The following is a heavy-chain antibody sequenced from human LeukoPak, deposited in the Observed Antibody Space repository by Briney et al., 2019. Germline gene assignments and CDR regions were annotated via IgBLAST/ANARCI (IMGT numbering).Heavy chain of an antibody. J-gene: IGHJ4*02. Sequence: GGSLRLSCAASGFTFSSYSMNWVRQAPGKGLEWVSFISSSRSYIYYADSVKGRFTISRDNAKNSLYLQMNSLRAEDTAVYYCARTDSSGYYYFARGQGTLVTVSS. CDR1: GFTFSSYS. V-gene: IGHV3-21*01. CDR2: ISSSRSYI. D-gene: IGHD3-22*01. CDR3: ARTDSSGYYYFA.